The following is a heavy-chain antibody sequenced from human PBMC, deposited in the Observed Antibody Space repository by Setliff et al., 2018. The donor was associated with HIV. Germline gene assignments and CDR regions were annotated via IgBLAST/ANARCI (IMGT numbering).Heavy chain of an antibody. Sequence: SETLSLTCTVSGDSTTSSSSYWGWIRQPPGKGLEWIGNIYYSGSTYYNPSLKSRVAISVDTSKNQFSLKLSSVTAAGTAIYYCARTRGYTYGYIDYWGQGTLVTVSS. J-gene: IGHJ4*02. CDR3: ARTRGYTYGYIDY. D-gene: IGHD5-18*01. CDR1: GDSTTSSSSY. V-gene: IGHV4-39*01. CDR2: IYYSGST.